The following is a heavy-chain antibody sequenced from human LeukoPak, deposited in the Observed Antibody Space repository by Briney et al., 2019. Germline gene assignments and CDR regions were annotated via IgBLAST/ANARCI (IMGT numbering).Heavy chain of an antibody. Sequence: SQTLSLTRAISGDSVSSNSAAWNWIRQSPSRGLEWLGRTYYRSKWYNDYAVSVKSRITINPDTSKNQFSLQLNSVTPEDTAVYYCARTLTIFGVVPFAFDIWGQGTMVTVSS. D-gene: IGHD3-3*01. CDR3: ARTLTIFGVVPFAFDI. J-gene: IGHJ3*02. CDR1: GDSVSSNSAA. V-gene: IGHV6-1*01. CDR2: TYYRSKWYN.